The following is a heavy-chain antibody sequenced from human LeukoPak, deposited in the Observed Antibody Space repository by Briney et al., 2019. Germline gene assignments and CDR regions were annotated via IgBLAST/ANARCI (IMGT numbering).Heavy chain of an antibody. V-gene: IGHV4-59*11. J-gene: IGHJ4*02. Sequence: PSETLSLTCIVSGGSICSHYWSWIRQTPGKGLEYIGYIYYSGSTDYNPSLKSRVTISLDTSKNQFSLHLSSVTAADTAVYYCARRSGVLDSRDSRYYFDHWGQGTLVTVSS. CDR3: ARRSGVLDSRDSRYYFDH. D-gene: IGHD3-22*01. CDR1: GGSICSHY. CDR2: IYYSGST.